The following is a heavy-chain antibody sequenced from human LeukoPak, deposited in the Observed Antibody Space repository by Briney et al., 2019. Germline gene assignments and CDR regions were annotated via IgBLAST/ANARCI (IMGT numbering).Heavy chain of an antibody. CDR3: ARGWLAETTVVTPYNY. CDR2: IIPIFGTA. V-gene: IGHV1-69*13. Sequence: SVKVSCKASGYTVTSYYMHWVRQAPGQGLEWMGGIIPIFGTANYAQKFQDRVTITAVESMSTVYMELSSLRSEDTAVYYCARGWLAETTVVTPYNYWGQGTLVTVSS. J-gene: IGHJ4*02. CDR1: GYTVTSYY. D-gene: IGHD4-23*01.